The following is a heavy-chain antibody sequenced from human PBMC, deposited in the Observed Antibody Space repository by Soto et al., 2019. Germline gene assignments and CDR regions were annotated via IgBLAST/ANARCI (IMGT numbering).Heavy chain of an antibody. CDR1: GYTFTSYG. Sequence: GASVKVSCKASGYTFTSYGISWVRQAPGQGLEWMGWISAYNGNTNYAQKLQGRVTMTTDKSTSTAYMELGSLRAEDTVVFYCARALTAKGAVLAPFAYGGQGTLVTVSS. V-gene: IGHV1-18*01. J-gene: IGHJ4*02. CDR3: ARALTAKGAVLAPFAY. D-gene: IGHD7-27*01. CDR2: ISAYNGNT.